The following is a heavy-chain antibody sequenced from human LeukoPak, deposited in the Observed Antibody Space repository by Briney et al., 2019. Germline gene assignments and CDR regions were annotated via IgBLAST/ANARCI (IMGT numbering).Heavy chain of an antibody. CDR3: ARDGHYDILTGYFQD. V-gene: IGHV3-11*01. CDR2: ITNSGTTI. CDR1: GFTFTDYY. D-gene: IGHD3-9*01. Sequence: GSLRLSCAASGFTFTDYYMSWIRQAPGKGLEWDSYITNSGTTIYYADSVKGRFTISRDNAKNSLYLQMNSLRAEDTAVYYCARDGHYDILTGYFQDWGQGTLVTVSS. J-gene: IGHJ1*01.